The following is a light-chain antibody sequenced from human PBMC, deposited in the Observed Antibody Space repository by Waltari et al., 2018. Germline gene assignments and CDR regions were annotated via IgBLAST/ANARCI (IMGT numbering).Light chain of an antibody. Sequence: DIQMTQSPSTLSASVGDRVTIPCRAKESITNWLAWYKHTPGKAPKLLIYRASTLERGVPSRFSGSGYGTEFTLTISSLQPDDFATYYCQLYNSESYTFGQGTKLEIK. V-gene: IGKV1-5*03. CDR1: ESITNW. CDR3: QLYNSESYT. CDR2: RAS. J-gene: IGKJ2*01.